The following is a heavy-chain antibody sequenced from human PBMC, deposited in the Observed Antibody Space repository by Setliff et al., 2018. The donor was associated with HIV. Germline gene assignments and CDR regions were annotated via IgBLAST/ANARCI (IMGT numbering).Heavy chain of an antibody. J-gene: IGHJ4*02. CDR3: ARLIHTGLLYFDF. CDR1: GGSISSYY. CDR2: IYTSGST. Sequence: KSSETLSLTCTVSGGSISSYYWSWIRQPPGKGLEWIGYIYTSGSTNYNPSLKSRVTISLDTSKNQFSLKLTSVTAADTAVYYCARLIHTGLLYFDFWGLGTLVTVSS. V-gene: IGHV4-4*09. D-gene: IGHD2-8*02.